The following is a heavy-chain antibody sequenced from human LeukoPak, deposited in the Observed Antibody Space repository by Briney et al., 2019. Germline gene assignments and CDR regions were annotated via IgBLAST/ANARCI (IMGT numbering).Heavy chain of an antibody. J-gene: IGHJ5*02. Sequence: SETLSLTCTVSGGSISSYYRSWIRQPPGKGLEWIGYIYTSGSTNYNPSLKSRVTISVDTSKNQFSLKLSSVTAADTAVYYCASSIAANNWFDPWGQGTLVTVSS. CDR1: GGSISSYY. CDR2: IYTSGST. D-gene: IGHD6-13*01. CDR3: ASSIAANNWFDP. V-gene: IGHV4-4*09.